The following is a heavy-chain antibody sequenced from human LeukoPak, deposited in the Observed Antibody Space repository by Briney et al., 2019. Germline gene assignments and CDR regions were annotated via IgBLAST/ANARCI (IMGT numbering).Heavy chain of an antibody. CDR3: TSDPRIGRFFDS. CDR1: GFTFNNAW. Sequence: VGSLRLSCAASGFTFNNAWLNWVRQVPGRGLEWVARVKSKAAGEAADYSAPVRGRFSISRDDSQNMLYLQMNSLRTEDTAVYYCTSDPRIGRFFDSWGQGTLVTVSS. J-gene: IGHJ4*02. D-gene: IGHD1-26*01. V-gene: IGHV3-15*01. CDR2: VKSKAAGEAA.